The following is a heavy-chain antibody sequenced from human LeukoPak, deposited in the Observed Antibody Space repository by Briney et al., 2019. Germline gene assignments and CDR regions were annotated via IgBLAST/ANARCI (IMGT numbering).Heavy chain of an antibody. CDR1: GGSVSSGSYY. Sequence: SETLSLTCTVSGGSVSSGSYYWRWIRQPPGKGLERIGYIYYSGSTNYNPSLKSRVTISVDTSKNQFSLKLSSVTAADTAVYYCARDSRGDYADYYYYGMDVWGQGTTVTVSS. CDR2: IYYSGST. J-gene: IGHJ6*02. CDR3: ARDSRGDYADYYYYGMDV. V-gene: IGHV4-61*01. D-gene: IGHD4-17*01.